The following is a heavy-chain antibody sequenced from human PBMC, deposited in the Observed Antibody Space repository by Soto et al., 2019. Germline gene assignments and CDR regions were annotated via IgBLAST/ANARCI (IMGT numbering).Heavy chain of an antibody. V-gene: IGHV1-18*01. CDR3: AREGYYSGSGTYSPPRFYGMDV. J-gene: IGHJ6*02. CDR1: GYTFSSYG. CDR2: ISDYNGNT. D-gene: IGHD3-10*01. Sequence: QAQLVQSGVEVKKAGASVKVSCKASGYTFSSYGISWARQAPGQGLEWMGWISDYNGNTQYAQKFQGRVFMTTETSTRTAYMELRGLRSDDTAVYFCAREGYYSGSGTYSPPRFYGMDVWGQGTTVTVSS.